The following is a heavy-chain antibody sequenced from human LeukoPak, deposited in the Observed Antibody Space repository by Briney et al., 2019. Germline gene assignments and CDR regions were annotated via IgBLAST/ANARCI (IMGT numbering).Heavy chain of an antibody. Sequence: PSETLSLTCTVSGASITPYSWSWIPQPPGRGLEWIGYFYTSGNTHQNPSLTSRVTMSIDASKNQFSLRLSSMTAADTAVYYCARHRAEMATITDDTFDMWGQGTMVTVSS. CDR2: FYTSGNT. V-gene: IGHV4-4*09. CDR3: ARHRAEMATITDDTFDM. D-gene: IGHD5-24*01. J-gene: IGHJ3*02. CDR1: GASITPYS.